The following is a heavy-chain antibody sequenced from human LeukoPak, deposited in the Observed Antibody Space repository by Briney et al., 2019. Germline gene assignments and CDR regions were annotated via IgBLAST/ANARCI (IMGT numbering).Heavy chain of an antibody. Sequence: ASVKVSCKASGGTFSSYAISWVRQAPGQGLEWMGGIIPIFGTANYAQKFQGRVTITADESTSTAYMELGSLRSEDTAVYYCAGITIFGVVISGWFDPWGQGTLVTVSS. J-gene: IGHJ5*02. D-gene: IGHD3-3*01. CDR3: AGITIFGVVISGWFDP. CDR1: GGTFSSYA. CDR2: IIPIFGTA. V-gene: IGHV1-69*01.